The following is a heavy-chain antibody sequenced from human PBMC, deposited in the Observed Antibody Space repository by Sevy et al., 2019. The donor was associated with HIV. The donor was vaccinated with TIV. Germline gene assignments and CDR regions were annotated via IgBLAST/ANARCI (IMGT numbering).Heavy chain of an antibody. CDR2: IRSKANSYAT. V-gene: IGHV3-73*01. CDR3: TRLRSGSQVYFHY. D-gene: IGHD1-26*01. J-gene: IGHJ4*02. CDR1: GFTFSGSA. Sequence: GGSLRLSCAASGFTFSGSAMHWVRQASGKGLEWVGRIRSKANSYATAYAASVKGRFTISRDDSKNTAYLQMNSLKTEDTAVYYCTRLRSGSQVYFHYWGQGTLVTVSS.